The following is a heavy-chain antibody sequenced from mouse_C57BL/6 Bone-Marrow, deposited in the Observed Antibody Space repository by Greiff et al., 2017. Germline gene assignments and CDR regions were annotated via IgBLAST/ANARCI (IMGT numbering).Heavy chain of an antibody. D-gene: IGHD1-1*01. CDR2: ISDGGSYT. CDR1: GFTFSSYA. CDR3: ARDRYYGSSYVGYFDV. V-gene: IGHV5-4*01. Sequence: EVKVVESGGGLVKPGGSLKLSCAASGFTFSSYAMSWVRQTPEKRLEWVATISDGGSYTYYPDNVKGRFTISRDNAKNNLYLQMSHLKSEDTAMYYCARDRYYGSSYVGYFDVWGTGTTVTVSS. J-gene: IGHJ1*03.